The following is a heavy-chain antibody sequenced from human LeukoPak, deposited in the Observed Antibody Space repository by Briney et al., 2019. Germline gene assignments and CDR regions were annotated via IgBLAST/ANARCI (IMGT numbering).Heavy chain of an antibody. J-gene: IGHJ4*02. CDR2: MSPNSGDT. CDR1: GYTFTSYD. CDR3: VRTPPNWGADY. Sequence: ASVKVSCKASGYTFTSYDINWVRQATGQGLEWMGWMSPNSGDTGYAQEFQGRLTMTRDTSISTAYMELSSLRSEDTAVYYCVRTPPNWGADYWGQGTLVTVTS. V-gene: IGHV1-8*01. D-gene: IGHD3-16*01.